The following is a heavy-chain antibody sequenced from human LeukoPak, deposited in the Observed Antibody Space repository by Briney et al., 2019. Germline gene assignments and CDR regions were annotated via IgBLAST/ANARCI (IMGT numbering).Heavy chain of an antibody. Sequence: GGSLRLSCAASGFTYGSYAMSWVRQAPGKGLEWVSGISAPGVSKYYADSVKGRFTISRDNSKSTLYLQMNSLRAEDTAVYYCAYGGKSDRFDYWGQGTLVTVSS. D-gene: IGHD4-23*01. CDR1: GFTYGSYA. V-gene: IGHV3-23*01. CDR2: ISAPGVSK. CDR3: AYGGKSDRFDY. J-gene: IGHJ4*02.